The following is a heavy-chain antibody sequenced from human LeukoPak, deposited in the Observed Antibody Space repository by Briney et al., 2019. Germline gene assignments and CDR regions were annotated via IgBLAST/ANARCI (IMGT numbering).Heavy chain of an antibody. CDR2: IKADGSNT. J-gene: IGHJ4*02. CDR3: ARDFDMGTPPGDDFDF. CDR1: GFTFKNYG. D-gene: IGHD3-9*01. V-gene: IGHV3-74*01. Sequence: PGGSLRLSCAASGFTFKNYGMHWVRQAPGEGLVWVARIKADGSNTNYADSVKGRFTISRDNAKNTVYLQMNTLRAEGTAVYYCARDFDMGTPPGDDFDFWGPGTLVTVSS.